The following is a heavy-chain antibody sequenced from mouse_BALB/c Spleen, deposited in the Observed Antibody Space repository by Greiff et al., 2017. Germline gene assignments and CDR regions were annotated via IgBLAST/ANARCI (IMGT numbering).Heavy chain of an antibody. CDR1: GYTFTSYW. D-gene: IGHD2-14*01. V-gene: IGHV1-7*01. CDR3: ARALRSLFDY. CDR2: INPSTGYT. Sequence: QVQLKQSGAELAQPGASVTMSCTASGYTFTSYWMHWVKQRPGKGLEWIGYINPSTGYTEYNQKFKNKATLTADTSSSTAYMQLSSLTSEDSAVYYCARALRSLFDYWGQGTTLTVSS. J-gene: IGHJ2*01.